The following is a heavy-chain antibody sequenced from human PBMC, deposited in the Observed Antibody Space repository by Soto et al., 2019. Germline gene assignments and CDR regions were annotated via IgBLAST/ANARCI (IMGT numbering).Heavy chain of an antibody. CDR2: ISSNGGST. CDR3: VKGGTGVVLRFLGNEKYYYYYYGMDV. CDR1: GFTFSSYA. V-gene: IGHV3-64D*08. Sequence: GGSLRLSCSASGFTFSSYAMHWVRQAPGKGLEYVSAISSNGGSTYYADSVKGRFTISRDNSKNTLYLQMSSLRAEDTAVYYCVKGGTGVVLRFLGNEKYYYYYYGMDVWGQGTTVTVSS. D-gene: IGHD3-3*01. J-gene: IGHJ6*02.